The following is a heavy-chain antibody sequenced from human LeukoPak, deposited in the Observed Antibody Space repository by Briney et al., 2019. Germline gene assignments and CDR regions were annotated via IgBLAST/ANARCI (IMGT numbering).Heavy chain of an antibody. Sequence: GASVKVSCKASGGTFSSYAISWVRQAPGQGLEWMGGSIPIFGTANYAQKFQGRVTITTDESTSTAYMELSSLRSEDTAVYYCARDLVYYYDSSGYRNWFDPWGQGTLVTVSS. D-gene: IGHD3-22*01. CDR1: GGTFSSYA. V-gene: IGHV1-69*05. CDR3: ARDLVYYYDSSGYRNWFDP. J-gene: IGHJ5*02. CDR2: SIPIFGTA.